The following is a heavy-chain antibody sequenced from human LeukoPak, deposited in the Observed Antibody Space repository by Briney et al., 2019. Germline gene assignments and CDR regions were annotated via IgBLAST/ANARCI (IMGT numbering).Heavy chain of an antibody. CDR3: TRNSGWYGIS. V-gene: IGHV3-23*01. J-gene: IGHJ4*02. D-gene: IGHD6-19*01. CDR2: IEYSDTGG. CDR1: GFTLSSYE. Sequence: GGSLRLSRTVSGFTLSSYEMTWFRQAPGKELEWVSSIEYSDTGGHYADSVQGRFTIFKDNPKNTLYLQLNSLRAEDTAIYYCTRNSGWYGISWGQGTLVTVSS.